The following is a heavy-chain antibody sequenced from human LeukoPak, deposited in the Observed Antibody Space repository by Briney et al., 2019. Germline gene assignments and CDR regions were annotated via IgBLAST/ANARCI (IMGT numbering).Heavy chain of an antibody. J-gene: IGHJ5*02. CDR1: GDSISSGSHY. CDR3: ARDDTSSLYSFDP. CDR2: IYYSGNT. D-gene: IGHD2-21*01. V-gene: IGHV4-39*07. Sequence: SETLSLTCTVSGDSISSGSHYWGWLRQPPGKRLEWIASIYYSGNTYSHPTIESRVTMSVDSSKNQFSLRLSSVTAADTAVYYCARDDTSSLYSFDPWGRGILVTVSS.